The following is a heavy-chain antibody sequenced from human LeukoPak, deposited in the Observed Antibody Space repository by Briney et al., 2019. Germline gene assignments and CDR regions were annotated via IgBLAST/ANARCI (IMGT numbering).Heavy chain of an antibody. D-gene: IGHD3-22*01. V-gene: IGHV1-2*06. CDR3: ARGRYDSSGYYY. CDR1: GYTFTGYY. CDR2: INPNSGGT. J-gene: IGHJ4*02. Sequence: ASVKVSCKASGYTFTGYYMHWVRQAPGQGPEWMGRINPNSGGTNYAQKFQGRVTMTRDTSISTAYMELSRLRSDDTAVYYCARGRYDSSGYYYWGQGTLVTVSS.